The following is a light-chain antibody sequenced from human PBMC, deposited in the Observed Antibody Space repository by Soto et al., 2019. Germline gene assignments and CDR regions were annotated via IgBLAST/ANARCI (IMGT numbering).Light chain of an antibody. V-gene: IGKV3D-20*02. J-gene: IGKJ4*01. Sequence: EIVLTQSPGTLSLSPGERATLSCRASQSVSSSYLAWYQQKPGQAPRLLIYGASSRATGIPDRFSGSGSGTDFTLTISRLEPEDFGVYYCQQRSNWPLTFGGGTKVDIK. CDR2: GAS. CDR1: QSVSSSY. CDR3: QQRSNWPLT.